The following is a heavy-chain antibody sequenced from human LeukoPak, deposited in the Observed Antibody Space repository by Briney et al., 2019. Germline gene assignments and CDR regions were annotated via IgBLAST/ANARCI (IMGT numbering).Heavy chain of an antibody. V-gene: IGHV3-53*01. CDR2: IYSGGST. CDR3: ARGREGAFNWFDP. D-gene: IGHD1-26*01. J-gene: IGHJ5*02. Sequence: GGSLRLSCSASGFTFSTYWMSWVRQAPGKGLEWVSVIYSGGSTYYADSVKGRFTISRDNSKNTVYLQMNSLRAEDTAVYYCARGREGAFNWFDPWGQGTLVTVSS. CDR1: GFTFSTYW.